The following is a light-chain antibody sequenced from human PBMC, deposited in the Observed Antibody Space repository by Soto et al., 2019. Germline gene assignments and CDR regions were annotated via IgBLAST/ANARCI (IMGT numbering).Light chain of an antibody. J-gene: IGLJ2*01. CDR2: DND. V-gene: IGLV1-51*01. CDR3: ATWDSSLSGVV. Sequence: QSVLTQPPSVSAAPGQRVTISCSGSGSNIPNNYVSWYQQLPGTGPKLLIYDNDKRPSGIPDRFSGSRSGTAATLGVTGLQTGDEADYYCATWDSSLSGVVFGGGTKVTVL. CDR1: GSNIPNNY.